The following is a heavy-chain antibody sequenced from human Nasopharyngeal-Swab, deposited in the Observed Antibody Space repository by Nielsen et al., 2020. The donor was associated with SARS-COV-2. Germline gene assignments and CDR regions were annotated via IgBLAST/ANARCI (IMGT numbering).Heavy chain of an antibody. V-gene: IGHV3-64D*06. CDR2: ISSNGGST. CDR3: VKVPYGSGSYPSYYFDY. J-gene: IGHJ4*02. D-gene: IGHD3-10*01. Sequence: WIRQPPGKGLEYVSAISSNGGSTYYADSVKGRLTISRDNSKNTLYLQMSSLRAEDTAVYYCVKVPYGSGSYPSYYFDYWGQGTLVTVSS.